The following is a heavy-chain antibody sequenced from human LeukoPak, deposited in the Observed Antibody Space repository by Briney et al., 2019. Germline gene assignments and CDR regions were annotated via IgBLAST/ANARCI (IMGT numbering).Heavy chain of an antibody. V-gene: IGHV3-21*01. CDR1: GFTFSTYS. J-gene: IGHJ4*02. D-gene: IGHD3-22*01. CDR3: ARGGHAYYDSSGYRYYFDY. CDR2: ITSSSSYI. Sequence: GGSLRLSCAASGFTFSTYSMNWVRQAPGKGLERVSSITSSSSYIYYADSVKGRFTFSRDNAKNSLYLQMNSLRAEDTAVYYCARGGHAYYDSSGYRYYFDYWGQGTLVTVSS.